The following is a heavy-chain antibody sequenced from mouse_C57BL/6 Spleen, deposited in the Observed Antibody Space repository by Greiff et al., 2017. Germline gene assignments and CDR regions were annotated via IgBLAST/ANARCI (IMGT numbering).Heavy chain of an antibody. Sequence: EVKLVESGEGLVKPGGSLKLSCAASGFTFSSYAMSWVRQTPEKRLEWVAYISSGGDYIYYADTVKGRFTFSRDNARNTLYLQMSSLKSEDTAMYYCTRDEGNYDWYFDVWGTGTTIHRLL. CDR1: GFTFSSYA. CDR3: TRDEGNYDWYFDV. D-gene: IGHD2-1*01. CDR2: ISSGGDYI. J-gene: IGHJ1*03. V-gene: IGHV5-9-1*02.